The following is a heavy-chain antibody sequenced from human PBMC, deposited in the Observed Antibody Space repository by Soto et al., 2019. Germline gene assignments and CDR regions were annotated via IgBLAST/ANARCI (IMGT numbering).Heavy chain of an antibody. CDR1: GGSISGYY. V-gene: IGHV4-4*07. CDR2: IYTSGST. D-gene: IGHD3-22*01. CDR3: ARVSNYYDSYGYSEAAFDI. Sequence: GPGPETASETLSLTCTVSGGSISGYYWSWIRQPAGKGLECIGRIYTSGSTDYNPSLKSRVTMSVDTSKNQFSLKLSSVTAADTAVYYCARVSNYYDSYGYSEAAFDIWGQGTMVTVSS. J-gene: IGHJ3*02.